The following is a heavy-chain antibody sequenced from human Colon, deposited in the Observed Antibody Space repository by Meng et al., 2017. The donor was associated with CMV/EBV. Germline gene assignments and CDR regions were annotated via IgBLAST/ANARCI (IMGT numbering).Heavy chain of an antibody. V-gene: IGHV3-53*01. CDR2: IYTGGDT. D-gene: IGHD6-13*01. J-gene: IGHJ4*02. CDR1: GFNASNTY. Sequence: GESLKISCTASGFNASNTYMTWVRQAPGKGLEWVSLIYTGGDTYYADSVKGRFTFSRDNAVNSVYLEMNNLRLDDTAVYFCARDSAGSFDFWGQGTLVTVSS. CDR3: ARDSAGSFDF.